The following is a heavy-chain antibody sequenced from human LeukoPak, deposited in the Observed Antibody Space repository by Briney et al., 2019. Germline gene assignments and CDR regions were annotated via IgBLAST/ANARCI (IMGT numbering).Heavy chain of an antibody. Sequence: SETLSLTCTVSGGSISSSHYYWGWIRQPPGKGLEWIGTIYYSGTTYHNPSIESRVTISEDTSKNNFSLTLRSVTAADTAVYYCARQISDYYYYYIDVWGKGTTVTVSS. CDR1: GGSISSSHYY. D-gene: IGHD3-3*01. CDR2: IYYSGTT. J-gene: IGHJ6*03. CDR3: ARQISDYYYYYIDV. V-gene: IGHV4-39*01.